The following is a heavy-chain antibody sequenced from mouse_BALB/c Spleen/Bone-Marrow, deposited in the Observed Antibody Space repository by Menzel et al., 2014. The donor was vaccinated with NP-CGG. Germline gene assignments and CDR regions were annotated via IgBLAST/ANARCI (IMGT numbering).Heavy chain of an antibody. V-gene: IGHV5-12-2*01. CDR2: ISNGGGST. CDR1: GFTFSSYT. Sequence: EVKLMESGGGLVQPGGSLKLSCAASGFTFSSYTMSWVRQTPEKRLEWVAYISNGGGSTYYPDTVKGRFTISRDNAKNTLYLQMSSLKSEDTAMYYCARRSAATYYFDYWGQGTTLTVSS. J-gene: IGHJ2*01. CDR3: ARRSAATYYFDY. D-gene: IGHD1-2*01.